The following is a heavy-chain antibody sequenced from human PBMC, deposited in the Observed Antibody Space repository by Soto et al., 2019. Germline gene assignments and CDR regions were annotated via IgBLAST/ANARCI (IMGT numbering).Heavy chain of an antibody. CDR3: ARRSPSGYSSGHEIVSV. Sequence: PSETLSLTCTVSGGSISSSSYYWGWIRQPPGKGLEWIGSIYYSGSTYYNPSLKSRVTISVDTSKNQFSLKLSSVTAAGTAVYYCARRSPSGYSSGHEIVSVWGQGTTVTVSS. CDR2: IYYSGST. CDR1: GGSISSSSYY. D-gene: IGHD6-19*01. J-gene: IGHJ6*02. V-gene: IGHV4-39*01.